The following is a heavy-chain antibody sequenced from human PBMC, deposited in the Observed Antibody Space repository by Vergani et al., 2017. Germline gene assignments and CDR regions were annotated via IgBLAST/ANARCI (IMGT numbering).Heavy chain of an antibody. D-gene: IGHD3-10*01. CDR2: IHHSGDN. Sequence: QVQLQESGPGLVKPSETLTLTCDVSDSSIMTNPYWGWFRQSPGKGLEWIGCIHHSGDNHYNSSLKRRVSISIVSSSKFSLSLTSVTAADTAIYYCARHRGSGGFFPSSYFYGMDVWGHGTTVTVSS. CDR1: DSSIMTNPY. V-gene: IGHV4-38-2*01. CDR3: ARHRGSGGFFPSSYFYGMDV. J-gene: IGHJ6*02.